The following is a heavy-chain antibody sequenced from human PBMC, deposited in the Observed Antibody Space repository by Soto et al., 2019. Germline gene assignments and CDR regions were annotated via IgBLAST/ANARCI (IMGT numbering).Heavy chain of an antibody. D-gene: IGHD4-17*01. CDR1: GGSVSSSSYY. Sequence: SETLSLTCTVSGGSVSSSSYYWGWVRQPPGKGLEWIGSIYHSGSTYYNPSLKSRVTISVDRSKNQFSLKLSSVTAADTAVYYCARQYDYGDYRFDYWGQGTLVTVSS. CDR2: IYHSGST. J-gene: IGHJ4*02. V-gene: IGHV4-39*07. CDR3: ARQYDYGDYRFDY.